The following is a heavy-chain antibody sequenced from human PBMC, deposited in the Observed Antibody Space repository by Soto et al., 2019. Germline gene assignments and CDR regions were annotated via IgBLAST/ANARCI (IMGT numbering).Heavy chain of an antibody. CDR3: TRAACSSTSCYGSVY. Sequence: EVQLVESGGGLVQPGRSLRLSCTASGFTFGDYAMSWFRQAPGKGLEWVGFIRSKAYGGTTEYAASVKGRFTISRDDSKSIAYLQMNSLKTEDTAVYYCTRAACSSTSCYGSVYWGQGTLVTVSS. J-gene: IGHJ4*02. CDR1: GFTFGDYA. V-gene: IGHV3-49*03. CDR2: IRSKAYGGTT. D-gene: IGHD2-2*01.